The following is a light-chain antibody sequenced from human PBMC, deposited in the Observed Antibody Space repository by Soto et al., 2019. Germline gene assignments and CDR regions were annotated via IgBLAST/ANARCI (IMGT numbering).Light chain of an antibody. CDR1: QSVSSSY. Sequence: EIVLTQSPGTLSLSPGERATLSCRASQSVSSSYLAWYQQKPGQAPRLLIYGASSRAPGIPDSFSGSGSGTDFTLTISRLEPEDFVVYYCHQYGSSPFSFGPGTKVDIK. CDR3: HQYGSSPFS. V-gene: IGKV3-20*01. CDR2: GAS. J-gene: IGKJ3*01.